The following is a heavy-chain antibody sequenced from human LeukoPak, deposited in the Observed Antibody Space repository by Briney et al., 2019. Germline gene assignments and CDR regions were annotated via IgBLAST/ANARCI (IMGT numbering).Heavy chain of an antibody. J-gene: IGHJ4*02. CDR2: ITSSGSGDST. D-gene: IGHD2-8*01. Sequence: GGSLRLSCAASKFTFSNSVMSWVRQAPGKGLEWVSAITSSGSGDSTHYAESVKGRFTISRDHSKNTLYLQMNRLRADDTAVYYCAEDGVGVAGDWGQGTLVTVSS. CDR1: KFTFSNSV. V-gene: IGHV3-23*01. CDR3: AEDGVGVAGD.